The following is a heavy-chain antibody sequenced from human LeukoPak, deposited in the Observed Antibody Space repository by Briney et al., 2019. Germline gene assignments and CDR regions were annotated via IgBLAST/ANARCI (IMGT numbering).Heavy chain of an antibody. CDR3: AKDLEIISSSWSD. CDR1: GFPFSSYA. Sequence: GGSLRLSCAASGFPFSSYAMSWVRQAPGKGLEWVSAISGSGGSTYYADSVKGRFTISRDNSKNTLYLQMNSLRAEDTAVYYCAKDLEIISSSWSDWGQGTLVTVSS. D-gene: IGHD6-13*01. V-gene: IGHV3-23*01. J-gene: IGHJ4*02. CDR2: ISGSGGST.